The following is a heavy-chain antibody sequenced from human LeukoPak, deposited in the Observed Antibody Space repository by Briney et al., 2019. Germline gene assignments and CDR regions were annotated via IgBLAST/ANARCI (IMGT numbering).Heavy chain of an antibody. CDR1: GFTFSNAW. CDR2: ISSSGSTI. D-gene: IGHD6-13*01. Sequence: GGSLRLSCAASGFTFSNAWMSWVRQAPGKGLEWVSYISSSGSTIYYADSVKGRFTISRDNAKNSLYLQMNSLRAEDTAVYYCARDSIAAAVVDYWGQGTLVTVSS. CDR3: ARDSIAAAVVDY. J-gene: IGHJ4*02. V-gene: IGHV3-11*04.